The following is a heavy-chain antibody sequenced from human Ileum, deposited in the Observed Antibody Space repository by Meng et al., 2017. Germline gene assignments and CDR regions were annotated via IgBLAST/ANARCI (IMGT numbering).Heavy chain of an antibody. Sequence: ETPLLESGVDLVQPGGSLRLSCAAPGVTFNNYDMSWVRQAPGKGLEWVSAIGGSDGRTFYADSVKGRFIISTDNSKKTLYLQMDSLRAEDTAVYYCAKGQLFASYYDYWGQGTLVTVSS. CDR1: GVTFNNYD. CDR2: IGGSDGRT. D-gene: IGHD6-6*01. J-gene: IGHJ4*02. V-gene: IGHV3-23*01. CDR3: AKGQLFASYYDY.